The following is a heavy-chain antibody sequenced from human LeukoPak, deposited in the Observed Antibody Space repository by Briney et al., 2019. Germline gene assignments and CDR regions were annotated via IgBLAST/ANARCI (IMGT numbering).Heavy chain of an antibody. CDR2: ST. Sequence: STNYNPSLKRRVTISVDTSKKQCSLTVNSMTAADTAVYYCARDLHYYYDRSGSTRGAFDIWGQGTMVTVSS. D-gene: IGHD3-22*01. V-gene: IGHV4-59*01. J-gene: IGHJ3*02. CDR3: ARDLHYYYDRSGSTRGAFDI.